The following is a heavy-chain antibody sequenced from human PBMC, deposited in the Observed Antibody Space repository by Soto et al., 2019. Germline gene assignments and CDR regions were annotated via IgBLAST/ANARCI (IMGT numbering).Heavy chain of an antibody. V-gene: IGHV4-59*02. CDR1: GGSVNSYY. Sequence: SETLSLTCTVSGGSVNSYYWTWIRQPPGKELEWIGYIHYTGRTNCNPSLKSRITMSVDTSKNQFSLRLSSVTAADTAIYYCARDLTIGGFFDPWGQGTLVTVSS. D-gene: IGHD3-10*01. CDR2: IHYTGRT. J-gene: IGHJ5*02. CDR3: ARDLTIGGFFDP.